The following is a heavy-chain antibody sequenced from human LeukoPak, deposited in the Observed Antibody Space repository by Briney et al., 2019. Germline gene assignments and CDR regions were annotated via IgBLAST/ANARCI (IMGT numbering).Heavy chain of an antibody. CDR2: INPNSGGT. CDR1: GYTFTGYY. CDR3: ASYYYDSSGYYYRDY. Sequence: GESLKISCKASGYTFTGYYMHWARQAPGQGLEWTGWINPNSGGTNYAQKFQGRVTMTRDTSISTAYMELSRLRSDDTAVYYCASYYYDSSGYYYRDYWGQGTLVTVSS. D-gene: IGHD3-22*01. V-gene: IGHV1-2*02. J-gene: IGHJ4*02.